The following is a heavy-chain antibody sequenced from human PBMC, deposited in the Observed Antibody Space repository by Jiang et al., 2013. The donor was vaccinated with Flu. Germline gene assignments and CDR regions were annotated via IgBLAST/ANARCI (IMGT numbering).Heavy chain of an antibody. Sequence: SGAEVKKPGSSVKVSCKASGGTFSSYAISWVRQAPGQGLEWMGGIIPIFGTANYAQKFQGRVTITADESTSTAYMELSSLRSEDTAVYYCARKRYFDWYQGGYFDYWGQGTLVTVSS. J-gene: IGHJ4*02. CDR3: ARKRYFDWYQGGYFDY. D-gene: IGHD3-9*01. CDR1: GGTFSSYA. V-gene: IGHV1-69*01. CDR2: IIPIFGTA.